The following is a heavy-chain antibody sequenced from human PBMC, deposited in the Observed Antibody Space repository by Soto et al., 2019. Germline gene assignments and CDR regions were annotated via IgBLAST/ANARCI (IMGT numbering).Heavy chain of an antibody. CDR1: GGSISSYY. CDR3: ARRGYRIFDY. Sequence: SETLSLTCTVSGGSISSYYWSWIRQPPGKGLEWIGYIYYSGSTNYNPSLKSRVTISVDTSKNQFSLKLSSVTAADTAVYYCARRGYRIFDYWGQGTLVTVSS. V-gene: IGHV4-59*08. D-gene: IGHD5-18*01. CDR2: IYYSGST. J-gene: IGHJ4*02.